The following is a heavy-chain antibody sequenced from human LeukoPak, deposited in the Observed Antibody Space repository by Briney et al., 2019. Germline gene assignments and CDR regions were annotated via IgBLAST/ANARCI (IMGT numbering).Heavy chain of an antibody. V-gene: IGHV1-69*13. D-gene: IGHD3-10*01. CDR2: IIPIFGTA. J-gene: IGHJ3*02. Sequence: SVKVSCKASGGTFSSYAISWVRQAPGQGLEWMGGIIPIFGTANYAQKFQGRVTITADESTSTAYMELSSLRSEDTAVYYCARDEGLYGSGSYYVRGAFDIWGQGTMVTVSS. CDR1: GGTFSSYA. CDR3: ARDEGLYGSGSYYVRGAFDI.